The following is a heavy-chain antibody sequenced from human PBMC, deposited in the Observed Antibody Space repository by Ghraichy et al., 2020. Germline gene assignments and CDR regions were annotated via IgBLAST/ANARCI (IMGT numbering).Heavy chain of an antibody. V-gene: IGHV4-39*01. CDR2: IYYSGST. CDR1: GGSISSSSYY. CDR3: ARYNWNYVA. J-gene: IGHJ5*02. D-gene: IGHD1-1*01. Sequence: SETLSLTCTVSGGSISSSSYYWGWIRQPPGKGLEWIGSIYYSGSTYYNPSLKSRVTISVDTSKNQFSLKLSSVTAADTAVYYCARYNWNYVAWGQGTLVTVSS.